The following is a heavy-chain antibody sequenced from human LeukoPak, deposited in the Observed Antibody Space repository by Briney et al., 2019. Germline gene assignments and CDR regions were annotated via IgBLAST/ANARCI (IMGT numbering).Heavy chain of an antibody. D-gene: IGHD3-9*01. CDR2: IYYSGST. J-gene: IGHJ3*02. V-gene: IGHV4-31*03. CDR1: GGSISSGGYY. CDR3: AREARVDRAFDI. Sequence: SQTLSLTCTVSGGSISSGGYYWSWIRQHPGKGLEWIGYIYYSGSTYYNPSLKSRVTISVDTPKNQFSLKLSSVTAADTAVYYCAREARVDRAFDIWGQGTMVTVSS.